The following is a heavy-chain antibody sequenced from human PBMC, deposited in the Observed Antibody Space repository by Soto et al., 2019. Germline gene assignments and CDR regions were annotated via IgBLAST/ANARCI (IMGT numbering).Heavy chain of an antibody. CDR1: GGTFSSYA. D-gene: IGHD6-6*01. J-gene: IGHJ6*02. CDR2: IIPIFGTA. CDR3: ARCGSSPYYGMDV. V-gene: IGHV1-69*13. Sequence: SVKVSCKASGGTFSSYAISWVRQAPGQGLEWMGGIIPIFGTANYAQKFQGRVTITADESTSTAYMELSSLRSEDTAVYSCARCGSSPYYGMDVWGQGTTVTVSS.